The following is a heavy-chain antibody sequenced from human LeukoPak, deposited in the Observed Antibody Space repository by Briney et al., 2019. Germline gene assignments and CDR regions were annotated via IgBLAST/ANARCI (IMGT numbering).Heavy chain of an antibody. Sequence: GGSLRLSCAASGSTFSSYGMHWVRQAPGKGLEWVAVIWYDGINKFHADSVKGRFTISRDNSKNTVYLQMNSLTAEDTAVYYCTRERKSGIAAFDYWGQGTLVTVSS. CDR2: IWYDGINK. J-gene: IGHJ4*02. D-gene: IGHD6-13*01. V-gene: IGHV3-33*01. CDR1: GSTFSSYG. CDR3: TRERKSGIAAFDY.